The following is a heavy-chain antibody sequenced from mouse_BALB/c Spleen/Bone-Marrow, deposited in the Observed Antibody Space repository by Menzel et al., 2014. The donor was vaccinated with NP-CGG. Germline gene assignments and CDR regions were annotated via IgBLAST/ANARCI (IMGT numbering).Heavy chain of an antibody. D-gene: IGHD2-3*01. CDR1: GFTFSSYT. Sequence: EVKLVESGGNLVQPGGSLKLSCAASGFTFSSYTKSWVRRTPEKRLEWVAYISNGGGSTYYPDTVKGRFTISRDNATNTLYLQMSSLKSEDTAMYYCARQSYEGFAYWAKGLWSLSLQ. CDR2: ISNGGGST. V-gene: IGHV5-12-2*01. J-gene: IGHJ3*01. CDR3: ARQSYEGFAY.